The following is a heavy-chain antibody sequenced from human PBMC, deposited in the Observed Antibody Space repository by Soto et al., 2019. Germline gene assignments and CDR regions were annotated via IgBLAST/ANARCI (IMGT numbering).Heavy chain of an antibody. V-gene: IGHV4-31*03. D-gene: IGHD2-2*01. J-gene: IGHJ4*02. Sequence: SETLSLTCTVSGGSISSGGYYWSWIRQHPGKGLEWIGYIYCSGSTYYNPSLKSRVTISVDTSKNQFSLKLSSATAADTAVYYCARVVPAAREYYFDYWGQGTLVTVSS. CDR2: IYCSGST. CDR1: GGSISSGGYY. CDR3: ARVVPAAREYYFDY.